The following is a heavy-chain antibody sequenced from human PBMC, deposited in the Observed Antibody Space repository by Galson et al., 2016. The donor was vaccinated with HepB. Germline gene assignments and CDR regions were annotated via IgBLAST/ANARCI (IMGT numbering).Heavy chain of an antibody. J-gene: IGHJ5*02. V-gene: IGHV5-10-1*01. CDR1: GYDFSNFW. CDR3: ARHAIFGSEDWFDP. CDR2: MDPSDSYA. Sequence: QSGAEVKKPGESLRISCQGSGYDFSNFWISWVRQTPGKGLEWMVRMDPSDSYASFNPSFEGHVSISADKSINTAYLHLTTLKPTDTALHYCARHAIFGSEDWFDPWGQGTLVIVSS. D-gene: IGHD3-3*01.